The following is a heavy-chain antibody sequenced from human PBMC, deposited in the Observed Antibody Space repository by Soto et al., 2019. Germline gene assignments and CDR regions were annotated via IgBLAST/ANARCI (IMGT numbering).Heavy chain of an antibody. CDR1: GFPFRSYA. CDR2: ISGSGGST. Sequence: GGSLRLSCAASGFPFRSYAMSWVRQAPGKGLEWVSAISGSGGSTYYADSVKGRFTISRDNSKNTLYLQMNSLRAEDTAVYYCAKFRHSSGWVNWFDPWGQGTLVTVSS. D-gene: IGHD6-19*01. CDR3: AKFRHSSGWVNWFDP. V-gene: IGHV3-23*01. J-gene: IGHJ5*02.